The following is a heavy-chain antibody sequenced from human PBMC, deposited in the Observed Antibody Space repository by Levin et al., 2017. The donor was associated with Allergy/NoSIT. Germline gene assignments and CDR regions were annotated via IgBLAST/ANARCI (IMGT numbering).Heavy chain of an antibody. D-gene: IGHD3-3*01. V-gene: IGHV3-30*04. J-gene: IGHJ6*02. CDR2: ISYDGSNK. Sequence: GGSLRLSCAASGFTFSNYAMHWVRQAPGKGLEWVAVISYDGSNKYYSDSVKGRFIISRDNSKNTLYMQMNSLRAEDTAVYYCARGDDFWSGYSMLYGMDVWGQGTTVTVSS. CDR3: ARGDDFWSGYSMLYGMDV. CDR1: GFTFSNYA.